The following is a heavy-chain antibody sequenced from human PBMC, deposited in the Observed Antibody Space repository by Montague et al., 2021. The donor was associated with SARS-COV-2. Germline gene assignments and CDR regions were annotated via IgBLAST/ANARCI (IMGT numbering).Heavy chain of an antibody. D-gene: IGHD1-14*01. CDR1: GDSVSSNTVA. Sequence: CAISGDSVSSNTVAWNWFRQSPSRGLEWLGRTYYRSKWYNDNAVSMQSRVTINPDTSKNQFSLHVNSVTPEDTAVYYCARDSESSIDYWGQGLLVTVSS. CDR3: ARDSESSIDY. V-gene: IGHV6-1*01. J-gene: IGHJ4*02. CDR2: TYYRSKWYN.